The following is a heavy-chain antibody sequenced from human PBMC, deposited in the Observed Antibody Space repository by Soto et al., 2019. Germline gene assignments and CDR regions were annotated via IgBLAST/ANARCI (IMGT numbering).Heavy chain of an antibody. Sequence: GESPKISCQASGYTFNNYWIAWVRQMPGKGLEYVGIIYPGDSDTRYSPPLQRQATISPDTSISTAYLQWSSLKASDSGMYYCARRLKDDSSSSPYYSASHVRGRATSVTVCS. V-gene: IGHV5-51*01. CDR3: ARRLKDDSSSSPYYSASHV. D-gene: IGHD1-26*01. CDR2: IYPGDSDT. J-gene: IGHJ6*02. CDR1: GYTFNNYW.